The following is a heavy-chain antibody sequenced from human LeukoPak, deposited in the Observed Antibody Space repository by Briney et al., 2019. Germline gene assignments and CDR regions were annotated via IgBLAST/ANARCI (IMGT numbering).Heavy chain of an antibody. CDR2: ISSSSSYI. D-gene: IGHD6-13*01. Sequence: GGSLRLSCAATGFTFSSYWMSWVRQAPGKGLEWVSSISSSSSYIYYADSVKGRFTISRDNAKNSLYLQMNSLRAEDTAVYYCARVSVAAAGAFDYWGQGTLVTVSS. J-gene: IGHJ4*02. CDR1: GFTFSSYW. CDR3: ARVSVAAAGAFDY. V-gene: IGHV3-21*01.